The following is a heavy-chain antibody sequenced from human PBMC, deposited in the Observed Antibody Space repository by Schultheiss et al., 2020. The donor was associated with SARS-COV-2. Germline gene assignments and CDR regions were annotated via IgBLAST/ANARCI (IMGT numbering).Heavy chain of an antibody. CDR2: ISGGGGYT. Sequence: GGSLRLSCAASGFTSSNYAMSWVRQAPGKGLEWVSAISGGGGYTFYADSVKGRFTISRDNSKNTLYLQMSSLRAEDTAIYYCAKDRSGATAGRGGWSDPWGQGVLVTVS. V-gene: IGHV3-23*01. CDR1: GFTSSNYA. J-gene: IGHJ5*02. D-gene: IGHD6-13*01. CDR3: AKDRSGATAGRGGWSDP.